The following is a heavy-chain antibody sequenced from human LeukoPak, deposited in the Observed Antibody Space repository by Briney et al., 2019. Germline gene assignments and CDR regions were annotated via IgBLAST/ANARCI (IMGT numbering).Heavy chain of an antibody. D-gene: IGHD6-19*01. Sequence: GASVKVSCKASGGTFSSYAISWVRQAPGQGLEWMGGIIPILGTANYAQKFQGRVTITADESTSTAYMELSSPRSEDTAVYYCARDRGSEQWLGPRDTYYFDYWGQGTLVTVSS. V-gene: IGHV1-69*13. CDR2: IIPILGTA. J-gene: IGHJ4*02. CDR1: GGTFSSYA. CDR3: ARDRGSEQWLGPRDTYYFDY.